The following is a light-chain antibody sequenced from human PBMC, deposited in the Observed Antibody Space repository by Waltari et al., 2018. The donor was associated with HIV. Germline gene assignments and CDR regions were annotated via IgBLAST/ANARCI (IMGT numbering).Light chain of an antibody. CDR1: TSNIGNNY. CDR3: GTWDSSLSAPL. Sequence: QSVLTQPPSVSAAPGQKVTISCSGSTSNIGNNYVSWYQQLPGTAPKLLIYDNTKLPSGIPDRFSGAKSGTSATLDITGLQTGDEADYYCGTWDSSLSAPLFGGGTKLTVL. V-gene: IGLV1-51*01. CDR2: DNT. J-gene: IGLJ2*01.